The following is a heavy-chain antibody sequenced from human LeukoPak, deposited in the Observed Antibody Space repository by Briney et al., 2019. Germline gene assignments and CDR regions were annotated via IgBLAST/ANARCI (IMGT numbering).Heavy chain of an antibody. CDR1: GGSISNSNW. Sequence: PSGTLSLTCAVSGGSISNSNWWSWVRQPPGKGLEWIGEVFHTGSTNYSPSLKSRVTISVDKSKSRFSLKLKSVAAADTAVYYCARDIGLAATGTYHYGMDVWGQGTTVTVSS. CDR2: VFHTGST. V-gene: IGHV4-4*02. J-gene: IGHJ6*02. CDR3: ARDIGLAATGTYHYGMDV. D-gene: IGHD6-13*01.